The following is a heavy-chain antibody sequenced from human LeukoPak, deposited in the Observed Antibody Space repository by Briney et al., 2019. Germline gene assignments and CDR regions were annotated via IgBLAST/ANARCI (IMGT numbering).Heavy chain of an antibody. CDR3: ARDRGGGPTGVDYFDY. D-gene: IGHD1-1*01. Sequence: VASVKVSCKASGYTFTGYYMHWVRQAPGQGLEWMGWINPNSGGTNYAQKFQGRVTMTRDTSISTAYMELSRLRSDDTAVYYCARDRGGGPTGVDYFDYWGQGTLVTVSS. CDR1: GYTFTGYY. J-gene: IGHJ4*02. CDR2: INPNSGGT. V-gene: IGHV1-2*02.